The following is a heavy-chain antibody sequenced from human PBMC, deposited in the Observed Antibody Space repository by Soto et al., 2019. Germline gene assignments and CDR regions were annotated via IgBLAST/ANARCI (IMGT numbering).Heavy chain of an antibody. D-gene: IGHD2-2*01. CDR3: ARGYCGSSSSCYVAWLDP. Sequence: HPGGSLRLSCAASGFTVSSNYMSWVRQAPGKGLEWVSVIYSGGTTYYADSVKGRFIISRDNSKNTVYLQMNSLRVEDTAVYYCARGYCGSSSSCYVAWLDPWGQGTLVTVSS. CDR2: IYSGGTT. CDR1: GFTVSSNY. J-gene: IGHJ5*02. V-gene: IGHV3-66*01.